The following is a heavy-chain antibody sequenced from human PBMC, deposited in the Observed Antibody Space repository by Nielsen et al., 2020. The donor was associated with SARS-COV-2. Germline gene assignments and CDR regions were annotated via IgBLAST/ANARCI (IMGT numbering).Heavy chain of an antibody. CDR2: IKQDGSEK. Sequence: VRQMPGKGLEWVANIKQDGSEKYYVDSVKGRFTISRDNATNSPYLQMNSLRAEDTAVYYCARAPKRAARFDVGNWFDPWGQGTLVTVSS. CDR3: ARAPKRAARFDVGNWFDP. V-gene: IGHV3-7*05. D-gene: IGHD6-6*01. J-gene: IGHJ5*02.